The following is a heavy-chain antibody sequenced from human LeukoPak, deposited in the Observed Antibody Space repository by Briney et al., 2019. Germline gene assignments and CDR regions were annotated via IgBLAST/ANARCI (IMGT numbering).Heavy chain of an antibody. CDR2: IYSTGKN. CDR1: GGSINSHY. Sequence: SETLSLTCAVSGGSINSHYWGWIRQPPGKGLQWIGDIYSTGKNNYNPSLKSRVAISLDTSKSHLSLNLTSVLAADTAIYYCVRRDTGWNYFDYWGQGILVTVSS. D-gene: IGHD6-19*01. V-gene: IGHV4-4*08. CDR3: VRRDTGWNYFDY. J-gene: IGHJ4*02.